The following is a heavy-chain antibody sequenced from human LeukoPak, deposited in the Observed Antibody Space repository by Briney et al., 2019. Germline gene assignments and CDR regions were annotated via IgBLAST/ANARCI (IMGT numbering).Heavy chain of an antibody. CDR3: AKEQWLVRYFDY. V-gene: IGHV3-9*01. J-gene: IGHJ4*02. Sequence: GGSLRLSCAASGFTFDDYAMHWVRQAPGKGLEWVSGISWYSGSIGYADSVKGRFTISRDNAKNSLYLQMNSLRAEDTALYYCAKEQWLVRYFDYWGQGTLVTVSS. CDR1: GFTFDDYA. D-gene: IGHD6-19*01. CDR2: ISWYSGSI.